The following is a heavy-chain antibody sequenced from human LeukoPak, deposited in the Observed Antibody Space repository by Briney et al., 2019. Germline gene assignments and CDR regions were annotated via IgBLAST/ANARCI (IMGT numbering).Heavy chain of an antibody. D-gene: IGHD1-26*01. J-gene: IGHJ4*02. CDR1: RYTFTHYY. V-gene: IGHV1-2*02. CDR2: INPNSGGT. CDR3: ARDYGGSYFDY. Sequence: AAVPVSCQACRYTFTHYYMHWVRQAPGQGREWMGWINPNSGGTNYAQKFQGRVTMTRDTSISTAYMELSRLRSDDTAVYYCARDYGGSYFDYWGQGTLVTVSS.